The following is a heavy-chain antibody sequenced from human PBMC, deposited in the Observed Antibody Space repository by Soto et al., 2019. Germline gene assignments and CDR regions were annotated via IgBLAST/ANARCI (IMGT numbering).Heavy chain of an antibody. Sequence: EVQLVDSGGGLVQPGRSLTLSCTASGFTFDDYAMHWVRQAPGKRLKWFSGLSWNSGRIGYADSVKGRFTTSREKAKNSLDVVMNSLRADDTALYYCAKVREPGATTDGGAYFDDWGQVTLVSVS. D-gene: IGHD1-1*01. CDR3: AKVREPGATTDGGAYFDD. CDR2: LSWNSGRI. CDR1: GFTFDDYA. J-gene: IGHJ4*02. V-gene: IGHV3-9*01.